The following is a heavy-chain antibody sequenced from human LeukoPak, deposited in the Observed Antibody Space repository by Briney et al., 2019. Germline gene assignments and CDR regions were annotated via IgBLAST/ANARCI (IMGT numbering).Heavy chain of an antibody. D-gene: IGHD1-26*01. J-gene: IGHJ4*02. V-gene: IGHV3-11*06. CDR2: ISSSNSYT. CDR3: ARVERSYVSDY. Sequence: GGSLRLSCAASGFTFSDHYMSWIRQAPGPGLEWVSYISSSNSYTNYADSVKGRFTISRDNAKNSLYLQMNSLRAEDTAVYYCARVERSYVSDYWGQGTLVTVSS. CDR1: GFTFSDHY.